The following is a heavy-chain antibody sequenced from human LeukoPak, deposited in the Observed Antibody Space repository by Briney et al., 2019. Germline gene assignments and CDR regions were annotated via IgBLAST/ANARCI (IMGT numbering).Heavy chain of an antibody. J-gene: IGHJ6*02. CDR1: GYTFTSYG. CDR3: ARAPPRVVPYRHYYYGMDV. D-gene: IGHD3-3*01. Sequence: ASVKVSCKASGYTFTSYGISWVRQAPGQGLEWMGWISAYNGNTNYAQKLQGRVTMTTDTSTSTAYMELRSLRSDDTVVYYCARAPPRVVPYRHYYYGMDVWGQGTTVTVSS. CDR2: ISAYNGNT. V-gene: IGHV1-18*01.